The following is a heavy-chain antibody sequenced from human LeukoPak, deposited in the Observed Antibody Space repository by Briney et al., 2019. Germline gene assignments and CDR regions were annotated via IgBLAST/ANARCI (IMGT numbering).Heavy chain of an antibody. CDR2: IYYSGST. CDR3: ASPRIGAAGIDF. Sequence: PSETLSLTCTVSGGSISSSSYYWGWIRQPPGKGLEWIGSIYYSGSTYYNPSLKSRVTISVDTSKSQFSLRLSSVSAEDTAVYYCASPRIGAAGIDFWGQGTLVTVSS. D-gene: IGHD6-13*01. J-gene: IGHJ4*02. CDR1: GGSISSSSYY. V-gene: IGHV4-39*01.